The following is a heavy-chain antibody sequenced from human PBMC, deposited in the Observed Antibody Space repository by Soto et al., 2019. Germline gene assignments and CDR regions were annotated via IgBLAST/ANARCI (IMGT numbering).Heavy chain of an antibody. V-gene: IGHV1-69*13. CDR1: GGTFSSYA. CDR3: PRAQGPQGIAVAGSPFVY. CDR2: IIPIFGTA. J-gene: IGHJ4*02. Sequence: SAKVACKASGGTFSSYAISWVRHAPGQGLEWMGGIIPIFGTANYAQKFQGRCTITADESTSTAYMELSSLRSEDTAVYHRPRAQGPQGIAVAGSPFVYWGQGTLVTVPS. D-gene: IGHD6-19*01.